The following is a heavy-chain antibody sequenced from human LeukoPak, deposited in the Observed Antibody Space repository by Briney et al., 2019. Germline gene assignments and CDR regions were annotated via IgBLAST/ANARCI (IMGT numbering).Heavy chain of an antibody. J-gene: IGHJ4*02. CDR2: INPNSGGT. CDR1: GHTFTGYY. CDR3: ARDHLTYYYDSSGDYDY. Sequence: GASVKVSCKASGHTFTGYYMHWVRQAPGQGLEWMGRINPNSGGTNYAQKFQGRVTMTRDTSISTAYMELSRLRSDDTAVYYCARDHLTYYYDSSGDYDYWGQGTLVTVSS. D-gene: IGHD3-22*01. V-gene: IGHV1-2*06.